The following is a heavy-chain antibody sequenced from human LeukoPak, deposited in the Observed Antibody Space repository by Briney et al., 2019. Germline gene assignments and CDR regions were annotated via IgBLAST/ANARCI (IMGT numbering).Heavy chain of an antibody. V-gene: IGHV3-23*01. CDR1: GFTFSSYA. J-gene: IGHJ4*02. D-gene: IGHD3-3*01. Sequence: PGGSLRLSCAASGFTFSSYAMSWVRQAPGKGLEWVSLIYGSGGSTYYADSVKGRFTISRDNSKNTLYLQMNSLRAEDTAVYYCAKSPFLRGYFDYWGQGTLVTVSS. CDR3: AKSPFLRGYFDY. CDR2: IYGSGGST.